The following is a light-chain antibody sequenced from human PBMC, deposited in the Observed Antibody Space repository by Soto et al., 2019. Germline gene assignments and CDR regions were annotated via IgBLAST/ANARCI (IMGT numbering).Light chain of an antibody. J-gene: IGKJ2*01. CDR1: QSVSSN. V-gene: IGKV3-15*01. CDR2: GAS. CDR3: RQYFKWTPYT. Sequence: EIEMTQSPSTLSVSPGERATLSCRASQSVSSNLAWYQQKPGQAPRLLIYGASTRATGIPARFSGSSSGTAFTLTISSPQSEDVVVYYCRQYFKWTPYTFGQGTKLEIK.